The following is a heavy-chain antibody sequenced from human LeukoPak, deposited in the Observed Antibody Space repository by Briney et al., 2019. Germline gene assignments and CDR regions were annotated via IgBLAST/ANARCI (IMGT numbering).Heavy chain of an antibody. V-gene: IGHV3-15*01. J-gene: IGHJ4*02. D-gene: IGHD3-3*01. CDR2: IKSKKDGEIT. CDR1: GINFSNAW. CDR3: STGGGVLRFL. Sequence: GGSLRLSCAASGINFSNAWLTWVRQAPGTGLEWVGRIKSKKDGEITDYAAPVKGRFTISRDDSKHTLYLQMISLKTEDTAVYYCSTGGGVLRFLGGQGTLVTVSS.